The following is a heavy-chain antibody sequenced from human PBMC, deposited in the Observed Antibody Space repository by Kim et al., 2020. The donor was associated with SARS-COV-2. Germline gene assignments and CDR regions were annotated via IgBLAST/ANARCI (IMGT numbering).Heavy chain of an antibody. CDR1: GDSVSSNSAA. CDR3: ARERCSSTSCYRDYYYYGMYV. Sequence: SQTLSLTCAISGDSVSSNSAAWNWIRQSPSRGLEWLGRTYYRSKWYNDYAVSVKSRITINPDTSKTQFSLQLNSVTPEDTAVYYCARERCSSTSCYRDYYYYGMYVWGQGTTVTVSS. J-gene: IGHJ6*02. V-gene: IGHV6-1*01. CDR2: TYYRSKWYN. D-gene: IGHD2-2*01.